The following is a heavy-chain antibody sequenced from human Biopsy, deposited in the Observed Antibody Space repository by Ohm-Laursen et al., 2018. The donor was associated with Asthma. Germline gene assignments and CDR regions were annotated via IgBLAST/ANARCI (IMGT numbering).Heavy chain of an antibody. D-gene: IGHD3-16*01. CDR1: GGSISSGAYY. Sequence: TLSLTCIASGGSISSGAYYWSWVRQPPGKGLEWIGYIYYIGSTYYNPSLKSRVAISLDTSKNQFSLKLSSVTAEDTAVYFCSRRGGVRRYFDYWGQGTLVTVSS. J-gene: IGHJ4*02. CDR2: IYYIGST. V-gene: IGHV4-30-4*01. CDR3: SRRGGVRRYFDY.